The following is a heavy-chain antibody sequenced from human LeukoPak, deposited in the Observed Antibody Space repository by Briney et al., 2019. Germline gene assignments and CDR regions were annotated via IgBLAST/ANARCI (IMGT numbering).Heavy chain of an antibody. CDR1: GFTFSNYA. CDR3: AKATITTLQYYYYMDV. CDR2: MSGSGDDT. V-gene: IGHV3-23*01. J-gene: IGHJ6*03. D-gene: IGHD4-11*01. Sequence: GGSLRLSCAASGFTFSNYAMSWVRQAPGKGLEWVSAMSGSGDDTYYADSVKGRFTISRDNSKNTLYPQMNSLRAEDTAVYYCAKATITTLQYYYYMDVWGKGTTVTVSS.